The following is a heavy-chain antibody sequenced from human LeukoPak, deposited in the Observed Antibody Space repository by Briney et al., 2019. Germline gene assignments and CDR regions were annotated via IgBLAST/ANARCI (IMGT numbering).Heavy chain of an antibody. V-gene: IGHV1-8*01. J-gene: IGHJ4*02. Sequence: ASVNVSCKASGYTFTSYDFNWVRQATGQRPEWMGRMSPNSGDTGYAQKFQDRVTMTRNTSISTAYMELSSLRSDDTALYYWARGPPNWGYDYWGPGTLVTVSS. D-gene: IGHD7-27*01. CDR3: ARGPPNWGYDY. CDR1: GYTFTSYD. CDR2: MSPNSGDT.